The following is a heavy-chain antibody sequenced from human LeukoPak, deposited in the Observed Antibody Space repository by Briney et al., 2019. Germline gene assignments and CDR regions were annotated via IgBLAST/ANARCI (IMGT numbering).Heavy chain of an antibody. D-gene: IGHD2-2*02. CDR2: INSDGSST. CDR1: GFTFSSYW. J-gene: IGHJ4*02. V-gene: IGHV3-74*01. Sequence: GGSLRLSCAASGFTFSSYWMHWVRQAPGKGLVWVSRINSDGSSTSYVDSVKGRFTISRDNAKNTLYLQMNSLRAEDTAVYYCARRYCSSTSCYKGLDYWGQGTLVTVSS. CDR3: ARRYCSSTSCYKGLDY.